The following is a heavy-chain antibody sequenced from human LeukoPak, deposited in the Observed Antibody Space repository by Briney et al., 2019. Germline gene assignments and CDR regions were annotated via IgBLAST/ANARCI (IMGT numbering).Heavy chain of an antibody. V-gene: IGHV1-69*04. J-gene: IGHJ4*02. Sequence: SVKVSCKASGYTFTGYYMHWVRQAPGQGLEWMGRIIPILGIANYAQKFQGRVTITADKSTSTAYMELSSLRSEDTAVYYCARVVWSSGYLDYWGQGTLVTVSS. CDR2: IIPILGIA. CDR1: GYTFTGYY. D-gene: IGHD3-22*01. CDR3: ARVVWSSGYLDY.